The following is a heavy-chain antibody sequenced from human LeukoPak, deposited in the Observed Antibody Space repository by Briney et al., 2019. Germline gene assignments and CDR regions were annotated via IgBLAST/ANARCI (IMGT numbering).Heavy chain of an antibody. Sequence: SETLSLTCTVSGGSISSGDYYWSWIRQPPGKGLEWIGYIYYSGSTYYNPSLKSRVTISVDTSKNQFSLKLSSVTAADTAVYYCASRVEMATSSYHDAFDIWGQGTLVTVSS. CDR2: IYYSGST. D-gene: IGHD5-24*01. CDR1: GGSISSGDYY. J-gene: IGHJ3*02. V-gene: IGHV4-30-4*01. CDR3: ASRVEMATSSYHDAFDI.